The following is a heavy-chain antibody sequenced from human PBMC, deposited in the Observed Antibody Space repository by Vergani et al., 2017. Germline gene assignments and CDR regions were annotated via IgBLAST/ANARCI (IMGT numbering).Heavy chain of an antibody. Sequence: QVQLQESGPGLVKPSETLSLTCAVSGYSISSGYYWGWIRQPPGKGLEWIGSIYHSGSTYYNPSLKSRVTISVDTSKNQFSLKLSSVTAADTAVYYCARVSMVRGVIYYYYGMDVWGQGTTVTVSS. CDR1: GYSISSGYY. D-gene: IGHD3-10*01. CDR3: ARVSMVRGVIYYYYGMDV. CDR2: IYHSGST. J-gene: IGHJ6*02. V-gene: IGHV4-38-2*01.